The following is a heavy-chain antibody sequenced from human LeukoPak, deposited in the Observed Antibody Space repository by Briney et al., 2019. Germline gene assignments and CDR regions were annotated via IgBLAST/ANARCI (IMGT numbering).Heavy chain of an antibody. D-gene: IGHD3-22*01. CDR2: IYHSGST. CDR1: GYSTSSGYY. V-gene: IGHV4-38-2*01. J-gene: IGHJ5*02. Sequence: SETLSLTCAVSGYSTSSGYYWGWIRQPPGKGLEWIGSIYHSGSTYYNPSLKSRVTISVDTSKNQFSLKLSSVTAADTAVYYCASPRGYYDSSGYLSNWFDPWGQGTLVTVSS. CDR3: ASPRGYYDSSGYLSNWFDP.